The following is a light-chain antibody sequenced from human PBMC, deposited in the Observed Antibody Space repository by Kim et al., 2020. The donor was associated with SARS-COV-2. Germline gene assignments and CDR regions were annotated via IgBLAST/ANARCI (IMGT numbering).Light chain of an antibody. CDR1: SGSIASNY. J-gene: IGLJ3*02. V-gene: IGLV6-57*04. CDR3: QSYDSSNPWV. CDR2: EDN. Sequence: LTQPHSVSESPGKTVTISCTRSSGSIASNYVQWYQQRPGSAPTTVIYEDNQRPSGVPDRFSGSIDSSSNSASLTISGRKTEDEADYYCQSYDSSNPWVFGGVTQLTVL.